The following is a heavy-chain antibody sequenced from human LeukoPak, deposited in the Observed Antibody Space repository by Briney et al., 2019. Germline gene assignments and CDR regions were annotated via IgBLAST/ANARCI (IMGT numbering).Heavy chain of an antibody. D-gene: IGHD2-2*01. CDR2: INHSGST. CDR1: GGSFSGYY. CDR3: ARNLVPAALNP. V-gene: IGHV4-34*01. Sequence: SETLSLTCAVYGGSFSGYYWSWIRQPPGKGLEWIGEINHSGSTNYNPSLKSRVTISVDTSKNQFSLKLSSVTAADTAVYYCARNLVPAALNPWGQGTLVTVSP. J-gene: IGHJ5*02.